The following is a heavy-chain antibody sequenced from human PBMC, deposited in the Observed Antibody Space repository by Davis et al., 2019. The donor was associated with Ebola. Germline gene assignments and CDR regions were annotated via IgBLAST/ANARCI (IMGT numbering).Heavy chain of an antibody. D-gene: IGHD3-10*01. Sequence: GESLKISCAASGLTVSSTYMNWVRQAAGKGLEWASSISSDSETIVYADSVKGRFTITRDNAKNALYLQMDTLRAEDTAVYYCARRAGFHFYYGMDVWGKGTTVTVSS. CDR1: GLTVSSTY. J-gene: IGHJ6*04. CDR3: ARRAGFHFYYGMDV. V-gene: IGHV3-21*01. CDR2: ISSDSETI.